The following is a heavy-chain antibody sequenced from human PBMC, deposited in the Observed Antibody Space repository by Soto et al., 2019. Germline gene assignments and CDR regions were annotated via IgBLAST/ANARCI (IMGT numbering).Heavy chain of an antibody. D-gene: IGHD2-21*02. CDR2: IIPIFGTA. V-gene: IGHV1-69*13. J-gene: IGHJ4*02. CDR1: GGTFSSYA. Sequence: SVKVSCKASGGTFSSYAISWVRRAPGQGLEWMGGIIPIFGTANYAQKFQGRVTITADESTSTAYMELSSLRSEDTAVYYCARDPLAYCGGDCYSYFDYWGQGTLVTVSS. CDR3: ARDPLAYCGGDCYSYFDY.